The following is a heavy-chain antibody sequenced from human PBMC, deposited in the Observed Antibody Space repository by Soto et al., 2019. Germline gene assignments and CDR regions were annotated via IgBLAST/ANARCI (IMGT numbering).Heavy chain of an antibody. Sequence: SETLSLTCAVSGGSISSSNWWRWVRQPPGKGLEWIGEIYHSGSTNYNPSLKSRVTISVDKSKNQFSLKLSSVTAADTAVYYCARGPLYDYVWGSYRYYFDYWGQGTLVTVSS. CDR2: IYHSGST. CDR1: GGSISSSNW. J-gene: IGHJ4*02. CDR3: ARGPLYDYVWGSYRYYFDY. V-gene: IGHV4-4*02. D-gene: IGHD3-16*02.